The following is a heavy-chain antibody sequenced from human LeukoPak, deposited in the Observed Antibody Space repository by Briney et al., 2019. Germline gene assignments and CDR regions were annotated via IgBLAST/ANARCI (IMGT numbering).Heavy chain of an antibody. Sequence: NTSETLSLTCAVSGGSISNYYWSWVRQPPGKGLEWIGYIYYSGSTNYNPSLKSRVTISVDTSKNQFSLKLSSVTAADTAVYYCAKSARGEFGGLIAPFDYWGQGTLVTVSS. CDR1: GGSISNYY. V-gene: IGHV4-59*12. CDR2: IYYSGST. CDR3: AKSARGEFGGLIAPFDY. J-gene: IGHJ4*02. D-gene: IGHD3-16*02.